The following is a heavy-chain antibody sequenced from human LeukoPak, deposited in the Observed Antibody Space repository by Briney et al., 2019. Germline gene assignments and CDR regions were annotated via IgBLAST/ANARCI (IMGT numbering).Heavy chain of an antibody. D-gene: IGHD2-2*02. CDR2: IPYDGSNK. Sequence: GGSLRLSCAASGFTFSSYAMHWVRQAPGKGLEWVAVIPYDGSNKYYADSVKGRFTISRDNSKNTLYLQMNSLRAEDTAVYYCARDLGHCSSTSCYRDGMDVWGQGTTVTVSS. V-gene: IGHV3-30-3*01. J-gene: IGHJ6*02. CDR1: GFTFSSYA. CDR3: ARDLGHCSSTSCYRDGMDV.